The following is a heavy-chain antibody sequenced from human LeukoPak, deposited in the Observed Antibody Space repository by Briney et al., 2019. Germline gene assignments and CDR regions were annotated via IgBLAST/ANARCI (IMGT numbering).Heavy chain of an antibody. V-gene: IGHV3-23*01. CDR1: GSTFSSYA. Sequence: GGSLRLSCAASGSTFSSYALSWVRQAPGKGLEWVSAISAGGGSTYYADSVKGRFTISRDNSKNTLYLQMNSLRAEDTAVYYCAKRPMTTVADYFDYWGQGTLVTVSS. D-gene: IGHD4-23*01. CDR2: ISAGGGST. J-gene: IGHJ4*02. CDR3: AKRPMTTVADYFDY.